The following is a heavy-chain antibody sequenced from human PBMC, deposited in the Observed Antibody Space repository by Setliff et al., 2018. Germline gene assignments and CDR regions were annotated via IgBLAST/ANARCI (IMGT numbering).Heavy chain of an antibody. CDR2: TIPIFGTT. V-gene: IGHV1-69*05. Sequence: SVKVSCKASGGTFSNYGVSWVRQAPGQGLEWMGGTIPIFGTTGYSQKFQGRVTIITDESTNTAFMQLSSLRSEDTAVYYCVREGVDTRSSTDYRYYMDVWGKGTTVTVSS. CDR3: VREGVDTRSSTDYRYYMDV. CDR1: GGTFSNYG. J-gene: IGHJ6*03. D-gene: IGHD5-18*01.